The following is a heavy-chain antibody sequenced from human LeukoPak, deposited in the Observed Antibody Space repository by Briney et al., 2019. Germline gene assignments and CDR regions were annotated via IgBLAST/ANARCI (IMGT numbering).Heavy chain of an antibody. Sequence: GGSLRLSCAASGFTFSSYAMSWVRQAPGKGLEWVSTISGSGGSTYYADSVKGRFTISRDNSKNTLYVQMNSLRAEDTAVYYCAKVPGPSGYSSGWHYFDYWGQGTLVTVSS. CDR2: ISGSGGST. D-gene: IGHD6-19*01. V-gene: IGHV3-23*01. CDR3: AKVPGPSGYSSGWHYFDY. J-gene: IGHJ4*02. CDR1: GFTFSSYA.